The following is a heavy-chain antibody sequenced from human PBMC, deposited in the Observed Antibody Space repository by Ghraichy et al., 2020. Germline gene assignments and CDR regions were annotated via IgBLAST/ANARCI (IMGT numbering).Heavy chain of an antibody. CDR2: IFYSGST. J-gene: IGHJ6*02. CDR1: GVSIRSGGYY. Sequence: SETLSLTCSVSGVSIRSGGYYWNWIRQHPGKGLEWIGYIFYSGSTYYNPSLKSRVTISVDTSKNQFSLKLSSVTAADTAVYYCARADYSNWPVRDYGLDVWGRGTTVSVSS. V-gene: IGHV4-31*03. CDR3: ARADYSNWPVRDYGLDV. D-gene: IGHD4-11*01.